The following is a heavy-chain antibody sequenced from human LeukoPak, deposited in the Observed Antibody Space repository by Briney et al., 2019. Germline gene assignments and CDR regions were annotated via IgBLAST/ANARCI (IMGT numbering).Heavy chain of an antibody. CDR3: ARIAAPPTYYYYYYYMDV. Sequence: GGSLRVSCAASGFTFGSYSMNWVRQAPGKGLEWVSSISSSSSYIYYADSVKGRFTISRDNAKNSLYLQMNSLRAEDTAVYYCARIAAPPTYYYYYYYMDVWGKGTTVTVSS. D-gene: IGHD6-6*01. J-gene: IGHJ6*03. CDR2: ISSSSSYI. V-gene: IGHV3-21*01. CDR1: GFTFGSYS.